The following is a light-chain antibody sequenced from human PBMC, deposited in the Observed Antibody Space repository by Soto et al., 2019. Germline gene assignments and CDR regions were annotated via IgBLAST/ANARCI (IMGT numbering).Light chain of an antibody. Sequence: QSALTQPASVSGSPGQSITISCTGTSSDVGGYNYVSWYQQHPGKAPKLMIYDVSNRPSGVSNRFSGSKSGNTASLTISGLQAEDEADYYCSSSTSSSTPYVFGTGTKLTVL. CDR3: SSSTSSSTPYV. CDR1: SSDVGGYNY. J-gene: IGLJ1*01. CDR2: DVS. V-gene: IGLV2-14*01.